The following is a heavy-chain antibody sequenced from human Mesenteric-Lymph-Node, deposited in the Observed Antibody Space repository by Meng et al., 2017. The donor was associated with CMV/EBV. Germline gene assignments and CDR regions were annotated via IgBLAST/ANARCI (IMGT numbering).Heavy chain of an antibody. CDR1: RFTFSSYA. Sequence: GESLKISCAASRFTFSSYAMSWVRQAPGKGLEWVSVIYSADSSTYYADSVKGRFTISRDNSKNTLYLQMNSLRAEDTAVYYCARDQCSSTSCYKYFQHWGQGTLVTVSS. J-gene: IGHJ1*01. V-gene: IGHV3-23*03. D-gene: IGHD2-2*02. CDR2: IYSADSST. CDR3: ARDQCSSTSCYKYFQH.